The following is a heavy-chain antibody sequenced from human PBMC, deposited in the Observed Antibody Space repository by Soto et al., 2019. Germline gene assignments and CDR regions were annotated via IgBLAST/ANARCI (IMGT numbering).Heavy chain of an antibody. V-gene: IGHV1-69*13. CDR1: GGTFSSYA. J-gene: IGHJ6*02. CDR3: SIIPIFDYRMDV. Sequence: SVKVSCNASGGTFSSYAISWVRQAPGKGLEWMGGIIPIFGTANYAQKFQGRVTITADESTSTAYMELSSLRSQDTAVYYCSIIPIFDYRMDVWCEGTTVTV. D-gene: IGHD3-3*01. CDR2: IIPIFGTA.